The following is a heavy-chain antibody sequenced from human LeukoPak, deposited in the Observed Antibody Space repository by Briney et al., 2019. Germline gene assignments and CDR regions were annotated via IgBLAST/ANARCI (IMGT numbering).Heavy chain of an antibody. Sequence: SETLSLTCAVSGGSISSGGYSWSWIRQPPGKGLEWIGSIYHSGNTYYNPSLKSRITISVDRSKNQFSLKLTSVTAADTAVYYCARGYSSSLGYWGQGTLVTVSS. CDR1: GGSISSGGYS. CDR2: IYHSGNT. V-gene: IGHV4-30-2*01. D-gene: IGHD6-13*01. CDR3: ARGYSSSLGY. J-gene: IGHJ4*02.